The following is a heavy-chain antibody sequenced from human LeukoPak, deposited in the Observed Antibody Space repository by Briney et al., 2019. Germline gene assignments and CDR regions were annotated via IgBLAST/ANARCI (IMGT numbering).Heavy chain of an antibody. Sequence: SATLSLTCSVSDGFTTGYYWSWFRQPPRNGLESIGEINHSGSTNYNPSLKSRVTISVDTSKNQFSLKLSSVTAADTAVYYCARRWGRYYGSGSYSPFDYWGQGTLVTVSS. CDR2: INHSGST. D-gene: IGHD3-10*01. CDR1: DGFTTGYY. J-gene: IGHJ4*02. CDR3: ARRWGRYYGSGSYSPFDY. V-gene: IGHV4-34*01.